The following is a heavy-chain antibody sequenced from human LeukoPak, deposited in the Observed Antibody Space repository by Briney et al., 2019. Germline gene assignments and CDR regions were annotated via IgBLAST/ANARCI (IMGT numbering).Heavy chain of an antibody. CDR3: ARAVAGKFDAFDI. CDR2: INPNSGGT. D-gene: IGHD6-19*01. J-gene: IGHJ3*02. CDR1: GYTFTGYY. Sequence: GASVKVSCKASGYTFTGYYMHWVRQAPGQGLEWMGWINPNSGGTNYAQKFQGRVTMTRDTSISTAYMELSRLRSDDTAVYYCARAVAGKFDAFDIWGQGTMVTVSS. V-gene: IGHV1-2*02.